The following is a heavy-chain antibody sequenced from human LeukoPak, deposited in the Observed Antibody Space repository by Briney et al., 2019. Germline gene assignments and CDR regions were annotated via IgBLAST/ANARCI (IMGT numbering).Heavy chain of an antibody. CDR3: ARVAEMATTGSYYYYMDV. D-gene: IGHD5-24*01. J-gene: IGHJ6*03. V-gene: IGHV4-38-2*02. CDR1: GYSISSGYY. CDR2: IYHSGRT. Sequence: SETLSLTCTVSGYSISSGYYWGWIRQPPGKGLEWIGSIYHSGRTFYNPSLKSRVTISVDTSKNQFSLKLTSVTAADTAVYYCARVAEMATTGSYYYYMDVWGKGTTVTVSS.